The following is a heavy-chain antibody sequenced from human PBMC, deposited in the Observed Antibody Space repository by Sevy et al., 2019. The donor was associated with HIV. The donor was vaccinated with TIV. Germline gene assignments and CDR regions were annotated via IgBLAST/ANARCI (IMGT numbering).Heavy chain of an antibody. J-gene: IGHJ1*01. V-gene: IGHV3-30*02. CDR1: GFTFSSYG. CDR2: IRYDGSNK. CDR3: AKAAAGDEYFQH. Sequence: GSLRLSCAASGFTFSSYGMHWVRQAPGKGLEWVAFIRYDGSNKYYADSVKGRFTISRDNSKNTLYLQMNSLRAEDTAVYYCAKAAAGDEYFQHWGQGTLVTVSS. D-gene: IGHD6-13*01.